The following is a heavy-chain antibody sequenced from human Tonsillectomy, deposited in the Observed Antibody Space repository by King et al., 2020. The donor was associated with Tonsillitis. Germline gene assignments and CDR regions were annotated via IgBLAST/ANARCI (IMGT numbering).Heavy chain of an antibody. Sequence: HVQLQQWGAGLLKPSEILSLTCAVYGGSFSGYYWSWIRQPPGKGLEWIGEINHSGSTNYNPSLKSRVTISVDTSKNQFSLKLSSVTAADTAVYYCARGYYYYDMDVWGKGTTVTVSS. V-gene: IGHV4-34*01. J-gene: IGHJ6*03. CDR2: INHSGST. CDR3: ARGYYYYDMDV. CDR1: GGSFSGYY.